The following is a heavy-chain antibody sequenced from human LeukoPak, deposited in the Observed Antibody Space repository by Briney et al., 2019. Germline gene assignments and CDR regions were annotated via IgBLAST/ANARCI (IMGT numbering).Heavy chain of an antibody. Sequence: ASVKVSCKASGYTFTSYGISWVRQAPGQGLEWMGWISAYNGNTNYAQKLQGRVTMTTDTSTSTAYVELRSLRSDDTAVYYCARDRIAAAGEAYDYWGQGTLVTVSS. J-gene: IGHJ4*02. V-gene: IGHV1-18*01. CDR3: ARDRIAAAGEAYDY. CDR2: ISAYNGNT. CDR1: GYTFTSYG. D-gene: IGHD6-13*01.